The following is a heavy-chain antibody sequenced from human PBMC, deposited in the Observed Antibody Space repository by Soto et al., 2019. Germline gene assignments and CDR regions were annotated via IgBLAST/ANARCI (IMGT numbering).Heavy chain of an antibody. CDR2: VSWNSGAK. CDR1: GFSFDDFV. V-gene: IGHV3-9*01. CDR3: AKGVATAVPALDY. Sequence: GGSLRLSCVASGFSFDDFVMNWVRQRPGKGLEWVSSVSWNSGAKLYADSVKGRFAISRDSAKKSVYLQMNSLRPDDTAFYYCAKGVATAVPALDYWGQGTLVTVSS. J-gene: IGHJ4*02. D-gene: IGHD2-21*02.